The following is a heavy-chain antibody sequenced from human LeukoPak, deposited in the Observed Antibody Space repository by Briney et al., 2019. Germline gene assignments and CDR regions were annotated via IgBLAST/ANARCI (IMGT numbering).Heavy chain of an antibody. CDR3: VKPPRLSIIRGEGMDV. CDR1: GFTFRTYA. J-gene: IGHJ6*02. V-gene: IGHV3-23*01. Sequence: GGSLRLSCAGSGFTFRTYAMGWVRQAPGKGLEWVSSINSGGDDTYYADSVKGRFTISRDNFKNPLYLQMNSLRAEDTAVYYCVKPPRLSIIRGEGMDVWGQGTTVTVSS. CDR2: INSGGDDT. D-gene: IGHD3-10*01.